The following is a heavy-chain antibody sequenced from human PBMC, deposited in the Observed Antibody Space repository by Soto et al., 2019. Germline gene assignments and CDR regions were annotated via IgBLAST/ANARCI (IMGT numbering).Heavy chain of an antibody. CDR2: INAGNGNT. Sequence: QVQLVQSGAAVKTPGASVKLSCKASGYTFIRNTLYWVRQAPGQRLEWMGWINAGNGNTRYSQNFQARVTITRYTSASTGYMELSSLRSEATAVYYCGMTIPGSAYYYYAVDVWGQGPTVTVSS. CDR1: GYTFIRNT. V-gene: IGHV1-3*01. CDR3: GMTIPGSAYYYYAVDV. D-gene: IGHD3-10*01. J-gene: IGHJ6*02.